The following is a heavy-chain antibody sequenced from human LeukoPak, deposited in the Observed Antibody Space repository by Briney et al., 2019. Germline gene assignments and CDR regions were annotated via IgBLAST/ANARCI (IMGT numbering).Heavy chain of an antibody. Sequence: GESLKISFKGSGYRFTSYWISWVRPMPGKGLEWMGRIDPSDSYTNYSPSFQGHVTISADQSISTAYLQWSSLKASDTAMYYCARHGQGYCSGGSCKNWFDPWGQGTLVTVSS. CDR1: GYRFTSYW. D-gene: IGHD2-15*01. J-gene: IGHJ5*02. CDR3: ARHGQGYCSGGSCKNWFDP. V-gene: IGHV5-10-1*01. CDR2: IDPSDSYT.